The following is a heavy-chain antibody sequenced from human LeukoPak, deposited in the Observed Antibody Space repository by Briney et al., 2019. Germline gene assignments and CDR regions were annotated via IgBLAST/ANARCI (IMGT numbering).Heavy chain of an antibody. V-gene: IGHV3-23*01. CDR1: GFTFSSYA. D-gene: IGHD6-6*01. CDR3: AKDTSSSSVGDAFDI. Sequence: GGSLRLSCAASGFTFSSYAMSWVRQAPGKGLEWVSAISGSGGSTYYADSVKGRFTIFRDNSKNTLYLQMNSLRAEDTAVYYCAKDTSSSSVGDAFDIWGQGTMVTVSS. J-gene: IGHJ3*02. CDR2: ISGSGGST.